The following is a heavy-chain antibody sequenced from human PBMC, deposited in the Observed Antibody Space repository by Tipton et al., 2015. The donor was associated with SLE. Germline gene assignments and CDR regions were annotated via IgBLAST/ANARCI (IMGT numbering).Heavy chain of an antibody. D-gene: IGHD3-10*01. V-gene: IGHV3-21*03. CDR2: ISSSSRYI. CDR3: AGDDYASGIT. CDR1: GFTFSNAW. J-gene: IGHJ5*02. Sequence: QLVQSGGGVVKPGESLRLSCVASGFTFSNAWINWVRQAPGKGLEWVSSISSSSRYIYHAESLKGRFTISRDNAKNSLYLQMNSLRVEDTAVYFCAGDDYASGITWGQGTLVTVSS.